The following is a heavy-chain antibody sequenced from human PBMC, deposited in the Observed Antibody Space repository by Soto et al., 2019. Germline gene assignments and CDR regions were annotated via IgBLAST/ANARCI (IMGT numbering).Heavy chain of an antibody. J-gene: IGHJ4*02. CDR2: ISYDGSNK. CDR3: AKNWNDPPHY. V-gene: IGHV3-30*18. Sequence: GGSLRLSCAASGFTFSSYGMHWVRQAPGKGLEWVAVISYDGSNKYYADSVKGRFTISRDNSKNTLYLQMNSLRAEDTAVYYCAKNWNDPPHYWGQGTLVTISS. D-gene: IGHD1-1*01. CDR1: GFTFSSYG.